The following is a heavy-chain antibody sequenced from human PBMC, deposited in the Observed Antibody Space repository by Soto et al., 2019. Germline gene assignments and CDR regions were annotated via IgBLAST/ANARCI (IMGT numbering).Heavy chain of an antibody. V-gene: IGHV4-30-2*01. J-gene: IGHJ4*02. Sequence: SETLSLTCAVSGGSISSGGYSWSWIRQPPGKGLEWIGYIYHSGSTYYNPSLKSRVTISVDRSKSQFSLKLSAVTAADTAVYYCARQYYYDSSDHIRLVDYWGQGTLVTVSS. CDR3: ARQYYYDSSDHIRLVDY. CDR2: IYHSGST. CDR1: GGSISSGGYS. D-gene: IGHD3-22*01.